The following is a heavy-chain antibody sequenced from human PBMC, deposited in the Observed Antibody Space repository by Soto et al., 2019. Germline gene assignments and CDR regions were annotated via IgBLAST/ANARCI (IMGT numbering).Heavy chain of an antibody. CDR3: ATDVLRFLEWFSRRLDV. V-gene: IGHV3-7*01. D-gene: IGHD3-3*01. CDR2: IKQDGSEK. J-gene: IGHJ6*02. Sequence: GSLLLSCSASGCTFSSYWMSWVRQAPGKGLEWVANIKQDGSEKYYVDSVKGRFTISRDNAKSSLYLQMNSLRAEDTAVYYCATDVLRFLEWFSRRLDVWGQGTKVTVYS. CDR1: GCTFSSYW.